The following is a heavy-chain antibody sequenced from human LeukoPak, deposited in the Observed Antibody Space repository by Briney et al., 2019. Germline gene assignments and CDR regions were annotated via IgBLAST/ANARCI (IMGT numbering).Heavy chain of an antibody. CDR3: ARDASVAGGFDY. D-gene: IGHD6-19*01. J-gene: IGHJ4*02. V-gene: IGHV4-59*01. Sequence: SETLSLTCTVSGCSISSYYWSWIRQPPGKGLEWIGYIYYSGSTNYNPSLKSRVTISVDTSKNQFSLKLSSVTAADTAVYYCARDASVAGGFDYWGQGTLVTVSS. CDR1: GCSISSYY. CDR2: IYYSGST.